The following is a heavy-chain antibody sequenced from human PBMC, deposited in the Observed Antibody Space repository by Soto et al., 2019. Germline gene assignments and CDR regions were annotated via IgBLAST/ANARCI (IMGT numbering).Heavy chain of an antibody. CDR3: ARGIAGSVYGMDV. CDR1: GFTFSSYA. Sequence: EVQLVESGGGLVQPGGSLRLSCAASGFTFSSYAMHWVSQAPGKELEYVSAISSNGGSTYYANSVKGRFTISRDNSKNTLYLQMGSLRAEVMAVYYCARGIAGSVYGMDVWGQGTTVTVSS. CDR2: ISSNGGST. D-gene: IGHD2-15*01. V-gene: IGHV3-64*01. J-gene: IGHJ6*02.